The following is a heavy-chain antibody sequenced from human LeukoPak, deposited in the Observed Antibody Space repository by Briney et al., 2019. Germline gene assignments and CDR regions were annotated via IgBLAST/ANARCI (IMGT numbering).Heavy chain of an antibody. J-gene: IGHJ4*02. D-gene: IGHD3-22*01. CDR2: ISGSGGST. CDR1: GFTFSSYA. Sequence: GGSLRLSCAASGFTFSSYAMSWVRQAPGKGLEWVSAISGSGGSTYYADSVKGRFTISRDNSKNTLYLQMSSLRAEDTAVYYCAKGTYYYDSSGYYYFDYWGQGTLVTVSS. V-gene: IGHV3-23*01. CDR3: AKGTYYYDSSGYYYFDY.